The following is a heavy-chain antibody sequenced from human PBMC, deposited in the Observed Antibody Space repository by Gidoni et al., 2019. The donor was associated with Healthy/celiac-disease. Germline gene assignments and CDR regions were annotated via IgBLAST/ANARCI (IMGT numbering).Heavy chain of an antibody. D-gene: IGHD3-22*01. CDR1: GFTYSSYS. CDR3: ARYYASSGYV. CDR2: VSSSSTYI. V-gene: IGHV3-21*01. J-gene: IGHJ4*02. Sequence: EVQLVESGGGLVKPGGALRLPCAACGFTYSSYSLNWVRQASGKGLEWVSSVSSSSTYIYYADSVKGRFTIPRDNAKNSLYLQMNSLRAEDTAVYYCARYYASSGYVWGQGTLVTVSS.